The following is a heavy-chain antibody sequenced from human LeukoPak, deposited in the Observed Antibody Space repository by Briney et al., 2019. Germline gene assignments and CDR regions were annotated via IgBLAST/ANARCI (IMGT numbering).Heavy chain of an antibody. D-gene: IGHD1-26*01. V-gene: IGHV4-39*07. CDR2: IYYSGST. J-gene: IGHJ5*02. CDR1: GGSISSSSYY. CDR3: ARDRGGSYSNWFDP. Sequence: PSETLSLTCTVSGGSISSSSYYWGWIRQPPGTGLEWIGSIYYSGSTHYNPSLKSRVTISVDTSKNQFSLKLSSVTAADTAVYYCARDRGGSYSNWFDPWGQGTLVTVSS.